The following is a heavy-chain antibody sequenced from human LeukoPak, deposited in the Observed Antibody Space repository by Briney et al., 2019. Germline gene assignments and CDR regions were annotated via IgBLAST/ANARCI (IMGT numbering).Heavy chain of an antibody. V-gene: IGHV3-21*01. CDR3: ARGDAADSYIEC. D-gene: IGHD5-18*01. J-gene: IGHJ4*02. CDR2: ISSSSSHM. CDR1: GFTFSSYS. Sequence: GGSLRLSCAASGFTFSSYSMKWVRQAPGKGLEWVSSISSSSSHMYCADSVKGQFTISRDNAKNSLYLQMNSLRGEDRAVYFCARGDAADSYIECWGQGTLVTVSS.